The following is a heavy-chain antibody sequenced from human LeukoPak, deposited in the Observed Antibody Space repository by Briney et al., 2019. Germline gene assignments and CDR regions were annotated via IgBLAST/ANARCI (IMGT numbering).Heavy chain of an antibody. Sequence: PGGSLRLSCAASGFTFSDYYMSWIRQAPGKGLEWVSYISSSSSYTNYADSVKGRFTISRDNAKNSLYLQMNSLRAEDTAVYYCASSGYYQKIDYWGQGTLVTVSS. J-gene: IGHJ4*02. V-gene: IGHV3-11*03. CDR2: ISSSSSYT. D-gene: IGHD3-22*01. CDR3: ASSGYYQKIDY. CDR1: GFTFSDYY.